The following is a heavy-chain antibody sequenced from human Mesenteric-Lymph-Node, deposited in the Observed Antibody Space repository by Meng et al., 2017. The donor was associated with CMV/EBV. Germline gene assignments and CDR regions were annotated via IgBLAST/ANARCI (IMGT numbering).Heavy chain of an antibody. Sequence: GGSLRLSCEASGFRFNEYGMSWVRQAPGKGLEWVSGINWNGGSTGYADSVKGRFTISRDNAKNSLYLQMNSLRAEDTALYYCTKTYCSSTFCYNYFDYWGQGTLVTVSS. CDR3: TKTYCSSTFCYNYFDY. CDR1: GFRFNEYG. D-gene: IGHD2-2*01. J-gene: IGHJ4*02. V-gene: IGHV3-20*04. CDR2: INWNGGST.